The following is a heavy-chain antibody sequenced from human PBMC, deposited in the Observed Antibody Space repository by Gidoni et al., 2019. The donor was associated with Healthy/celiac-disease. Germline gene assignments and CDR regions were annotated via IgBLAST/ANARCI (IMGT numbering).Heavy chain of an antibody. D-gene: IGHD1-1*01. J-gene: IGHJ3*02. Sequence: QVQPVRSGAEVKTPGGSVKVYCKAAGYTFPSYDINWVRSATGQGLEWMGWLYPNRGNTGYAQKFQGRVTMTRNTSISTAYMELSSLRSEDTAVYYCARGERPDALDIWGQGTMVTVSS. CDR1: GYTFPSYD. V-gene: IGHV1-8*01. CDR2: LYPNRGNT. CDR3: ARGERPDALDI.